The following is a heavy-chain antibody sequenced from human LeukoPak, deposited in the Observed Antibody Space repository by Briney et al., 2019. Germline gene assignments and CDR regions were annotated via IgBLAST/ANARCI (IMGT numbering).Heavy chain of an antibody. J-gene: IGHJ6*02. D-gene: IGHD2-2*01. CDR3: ARDDLGDQLLYDTYYDYGMDV. V-gene: IGHV3-30-3*01. Sequence: GGSLRLSCAASGFTFSSYAMHWVRQAPGKGLERVADISDDGSNKYYADSVKGRFTISRDNSKNTLYLQMNSLRAEDTAVYYCARDDLGDQLLYDTYYDYGMDVWGQGTTVTVSS. CDR1: GFTFSSYA. CDR2: ISDDGSNK.